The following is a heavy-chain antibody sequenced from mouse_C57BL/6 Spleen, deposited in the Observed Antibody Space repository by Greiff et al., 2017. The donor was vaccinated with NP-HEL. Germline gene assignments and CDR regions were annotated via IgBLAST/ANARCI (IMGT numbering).Heavy chain of an antibody. CDR3: ARGDYDVLYYYAMDY. CDR2: IHPNSGST. D-gene: IGHD2-4*01. CDR1: GYTFTSYW. Sequence: QVQLQQSGAELVKPGASVKLSCKASGYTFTSYWMNWVKQRPGQGLEWIGMIHPNSGSTNYNEKFKSKATLTVDKSSSTAYMQLSSLTSEDSAVYYCARGDYDVLYYYAMDYWGQGSSVTVSS. V-gene: IGHV1-64*01. J-gene: IGHJ4*01.